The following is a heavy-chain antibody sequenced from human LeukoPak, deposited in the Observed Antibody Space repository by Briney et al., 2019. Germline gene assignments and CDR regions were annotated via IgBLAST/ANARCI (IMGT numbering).Heavy chain of an antibody. Sequence: GGSLRLSCAASGFTFSSYGMHWVRQAPGKGLEWVAVIWYDGSNKYYADSVKGRFTTSRDNSKNTLYLQMNSLRAEDTAVYYCARDIVVVPAAPPLLDYWGQGTLVTVSS. CDR3: ARDIVVVPAAPPLLDY. CDR2: IWYDGSNK. V-gene: IGHV3-33*01. CDR1: GFTFSSYG. D-gene: IGHD2-2*01. J-gene: IGHJ4*02.